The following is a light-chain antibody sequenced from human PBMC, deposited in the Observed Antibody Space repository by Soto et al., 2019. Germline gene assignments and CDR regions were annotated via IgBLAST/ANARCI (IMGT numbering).Light chain of an antibody. CDR3: LQDYNYPYT. V-gene: IGKV2-28*01. J-gene: IGKJ2*01. CDR1: QSLLHSNGYNY. Sequence: DIVMTQSPLSLPVTPGEPASISCRSSQSLLHSNGYNYLDWYLQKSGQSPQLLIYLGSNRASGVPDRFSGSGSGTDFTLTISSLQPEDFATYYCLQDYNYPYTFGQGTKLEIK. CDR2: LGS.